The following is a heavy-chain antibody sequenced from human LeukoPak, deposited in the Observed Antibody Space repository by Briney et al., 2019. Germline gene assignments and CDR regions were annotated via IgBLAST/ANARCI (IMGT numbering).Heavy chain of an antibody. CDR2: ISGSGGST. V-gene: IGHV3-23*01. Sequence: QSGGSLRLSCAASRFTFSSYAMSWVRQAPGKGLEWVSAISGSGGSTYYADSVKGRFTISRDNSKNTLYLQMNSLRAEDTAVYYCAKDGELYYYDSSGYYDYWGQGTLVTVSS. CDR3: AKDGELYYYDSSGYYDY. D-gene: IGHD3-22*01. J-gene: IGHJ4*02. CDR1: RFTFSSYA.